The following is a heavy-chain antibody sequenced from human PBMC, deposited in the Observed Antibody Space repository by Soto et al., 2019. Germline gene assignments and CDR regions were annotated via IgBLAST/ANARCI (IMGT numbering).Heavy chain of an antibody. D-gene: IGHD2-15*01. CDR2: ISGSGGST. Sequence: HPGGSLRLSCAASGFTFSSYAMSWVRQAPGKGLEWVSAISGSGGSTYYADSVKGRFTISRDNSKNTLYLQMNSLRAEDTAVYYCAKATGGNPIEDFDYWGQGTLVTVSS. CDR1: GFTFSSYA. CDR3: AKATGGNPIEDFDY. V-gene: IGHV3-23*01. J-gene: IGHJ4*02.